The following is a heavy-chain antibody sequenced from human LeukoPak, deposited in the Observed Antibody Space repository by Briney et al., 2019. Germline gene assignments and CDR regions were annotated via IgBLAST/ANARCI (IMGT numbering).Heavy chain of an antibody. Sequence: SETLSLTCTVSGGSINSYYWTWIRQPGGKGLEWIGRIHSSGSTNYNPSLKSRVTISVDTSKNQFSLKLSSVTAADTAVYYCARDARGEYQLPRRNYYYYYGMDVWGQGTTVTVSS. D-gene: IGHD2-2*01. CDR2: IHSSGST. CDR3: ARDARGEYQLPRRNYYYYYGMDV. J-gene: IGHJ6*02. CDR1: GGSINSYY. V-gene: IGHV4-4*07.